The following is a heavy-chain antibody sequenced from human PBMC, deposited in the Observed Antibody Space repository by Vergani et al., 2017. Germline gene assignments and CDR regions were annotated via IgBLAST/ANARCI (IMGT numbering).Heavy chain of an antibody. CDR2: ISWNSGTI. CDR1: GFTFDDYA. V-gene: IGHV3-9*01. Sequence: EVQLVESGGGLVQPGRSLRLSCAASGFTFDDYAMHWVRQAPGKGLEWVSGISWNSGTIGYADSVKGRFTISRDNAKNSLYLQMNSLRAEDTAVYYCAREPRGAFWSGQNWYFDLWGRGTLVTVSS. CDR3: AREPRGAFWSGQNWYFDL. D-gene: IGHD3-3*01. J-gene: IGHJ2*01.